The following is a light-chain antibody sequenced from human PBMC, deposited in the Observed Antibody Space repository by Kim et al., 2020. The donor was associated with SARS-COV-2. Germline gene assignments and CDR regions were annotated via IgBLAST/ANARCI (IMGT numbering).Light chain of an antibody. V-gene: IGKV3-20*01. Sequence: SSPGYRATLSCGASQSVSSNYLAWHLQQPGQAPRLLIYGASSRATGIPDRFSGSGSGTDFTLTISRLEPEDFAVYYCQQYGSSPYTFGQGTKLEI. J-gene: IGKJ2*01. CDR2: GAS. CDR3: QQYGSSPYT. CDR1: QSVSSNY.